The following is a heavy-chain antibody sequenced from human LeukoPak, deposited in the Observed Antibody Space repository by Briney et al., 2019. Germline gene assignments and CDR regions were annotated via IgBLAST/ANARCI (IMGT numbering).Heavy chain of an antibody. J-gene: IGHJ5*02. Sequence: ASVKVSCKASGGTFSSYGISWVRQAPGQGLEWMGWISAYNGNTNYAQKLQGRVTMTTDTSTSTAYIELRSLRSDDTAVYYCARVQLWFGELLNGWFDPWGQGTLVTVSS. CDR1: GGTFSSYG. CDR2: ISAYNGNT. CDR3: ARVQLWFGELLNGWFDP. V-gene: IGHV1-18*01. D-gene: IGHD3-10*01.